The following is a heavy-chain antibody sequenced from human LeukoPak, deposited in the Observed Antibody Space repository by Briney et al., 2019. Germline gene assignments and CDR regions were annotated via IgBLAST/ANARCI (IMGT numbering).Heavy chain of an antibody. CDR3: ARDIGPRPGSYYYDSSDGIDY. D-gene: IGHD3-22*01. CDR2: ISSSSSYI. Sequence: GGSLRLSCAASGFTFSSYAMSWVRQAPGKGLEWVSSISSSSSYIYYADSVKGRFTISRDNAKNSLNLQMNSLRAEDTAVYYCARDIGPRPGSYYYDSSDGIDYWGQGTLVTVSS. J-gene: IGHJ4*02. CDR1: GFTFSSYA. V-gene: IGHV3-21*01.